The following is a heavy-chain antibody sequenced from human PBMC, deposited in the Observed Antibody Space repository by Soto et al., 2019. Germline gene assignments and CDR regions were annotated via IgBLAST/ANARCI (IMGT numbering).Heavy chain of an antibody. CDR3: AKDKDYEVYYYGMDV. V-gene: IGHV3-30*18. Sequence: HPGGSLRLSCAASGFTFSSYGMHWVRQAPGKGLEWVAVISYDGSNKYYADSVKGRFTISRENSKNTLYLQMNSLRAEDTAVYYCAKDKDYEVYYYGMDVWGPGTSVTVSS. CDR2: ISYDGSNK. D-gene: IGHD4-17*01. CDR1: GFTFSSYG. J-gene: IGHJ6*02.